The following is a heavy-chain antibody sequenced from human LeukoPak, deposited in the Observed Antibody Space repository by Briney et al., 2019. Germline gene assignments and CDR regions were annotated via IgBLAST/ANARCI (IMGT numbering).Heavy chain of an antibody. CDR3: ARGSEASLVD. Sequence: SETLSLTCSVSGGSISSSSYYWGWIRQPPGKGLEWIGSIYNSETTYYNPSLKSRVTISVDTSKNQFSLKLSSVTAADTAVYYCARGSEASLVDWGQGTLVTVSS. J-gene: IGHJ4*02. CDR2: IYNSETT. D-gene: IGHD3-9*01. CDR1: GGSISSSSYY. V-gene: IGHV4-39*07.